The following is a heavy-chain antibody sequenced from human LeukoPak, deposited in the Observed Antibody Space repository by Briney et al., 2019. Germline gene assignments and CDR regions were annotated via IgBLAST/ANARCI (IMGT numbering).Heavy chain of an antibody. CDR2: IYYSGST. J-gene: IGHJ4*02. CDR3: ARGPQGAYGGNFAY. CDR1: GDSISSYY. D-gene: IGHD4-23*01. Sequence: SETLSLTCTVSGDSISSYYWSWVRQPPGKGLEWVGYIYYSGSTNYNPSLKSRVTISVDTPKNQCSLKLSSVTAADTAVYYCARGPQGAYGGNFAYWGQGTLVTVSS. V-gene: IGHV4-59*01.